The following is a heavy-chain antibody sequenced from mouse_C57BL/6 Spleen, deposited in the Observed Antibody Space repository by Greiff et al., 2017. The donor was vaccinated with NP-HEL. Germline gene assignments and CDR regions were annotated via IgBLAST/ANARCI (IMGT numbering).Heavy chain of an antibody. CDR3: ARGYYFDY. Sequence: DVMLVESGGGLVKPGGSLKLSCAASGFTFSDYGMHWVRQAPEKGLEWVAYISSGSSTIYYADTVKGRFTISRDNAKNTLFLQMTSLRSEGTAMYYCARGYYFDYWGQGTTLTVAS. V-gene: IGHV5-17*01. CDR1: GFTFSDYG. J-gene: IGHJ2*01. CDR2: ISSGSSTI.